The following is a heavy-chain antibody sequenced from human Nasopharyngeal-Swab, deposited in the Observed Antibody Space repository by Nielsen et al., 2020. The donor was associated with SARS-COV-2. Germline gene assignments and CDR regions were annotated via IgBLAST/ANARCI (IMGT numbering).Heavy chain of an antibody. Sequence: ASLKVSCKTSGYTFSSYGIAWVLQAPAQGLEWLGWISPYNDYTHYAQKFQGSVTMTSDTSTSTAYLELRSLTSDDTAVYYCARELGVGLFDYWGQGTLVTVSS. J-gene: IGHJ4*02. D-gene: IGHD3-16*01. CDR2: ISPYNDYT. CDR1: GYTFSSYG. V-gene: IGHV1-18*01. CDR3: ARELGVGLFDY.